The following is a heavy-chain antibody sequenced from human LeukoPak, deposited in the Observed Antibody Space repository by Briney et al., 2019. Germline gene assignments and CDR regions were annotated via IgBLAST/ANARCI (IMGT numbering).Heavy chain of an antibody. CDR3: ARDRDFWSGYFP. Sequence: SVKVSCKASGGTFSSYAISWVRLAPGQGLEWVGGIIPIFGTANYAQKFQGRVTITADKSTSTAYMELSSLRSEDTAVYYCARDRDFWSGYFPWGQGTLVTVSS. V-gene: IGHV1-69*06. D-gene: IGHD3-3*01. J-gene: IGHJ5*02. CDR2: IIPIFGTA. CDR1: GGTFSSYA.